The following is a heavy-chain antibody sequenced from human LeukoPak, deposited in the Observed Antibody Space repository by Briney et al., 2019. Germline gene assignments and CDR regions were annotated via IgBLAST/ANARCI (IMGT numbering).Heavy chain of an antibody. CDR3: ARDLFGYSRGQCHY. D-gene: IGHD6-19*01. CDR1: GFTFSSYS. Sequence: PGGSLRLSCAASGFTFSSYSMNWVRQAPGKGLEWVSYISSSSSSRYYADSVKGRFTISRDNAKNSLYLQMNSLRAEDTAVYYCARDLFGYSRGQCHYWGQGTLVTVSS. V-gene: IGHV3-48*01. J-gene: IGHJ4*02. CDR2: ISSSSSSR.